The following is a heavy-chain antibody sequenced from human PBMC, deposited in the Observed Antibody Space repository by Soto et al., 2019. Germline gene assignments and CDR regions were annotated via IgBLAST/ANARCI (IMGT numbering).Heavy chain of an antibody. V-gene: IGHV2-26*01. D-gene: IGHD2-15*01. Sequence: QVTLKESGPVLVNPTETLTLICTVSGLSITDSEMGVSWIRQPPGQPLEWLAHIDSSGEKSYRTFLKSRLALSKHTSKSQLVLTMTNMDPADTATYYCARRHLAVAVTPWFDPWGQGIPVTVSS. CDR3: ARRHLAVAVTPWFDP. CDR1: GLSITDSEMG. CDR2: IDSSGEK. J-gene: IGHJ5*02.